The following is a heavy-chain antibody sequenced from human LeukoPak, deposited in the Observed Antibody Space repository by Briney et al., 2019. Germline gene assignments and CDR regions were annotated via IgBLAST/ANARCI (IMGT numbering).Heavy chain of an antibody. CDR1: RFTFSNAW. Sequence: PGGSLRLSCAASRFTFSNAWMSWVRQAPGKGLEWVGRIKSKTDGGTTDYAAPVKGRFTISRDDSKNTLYLQMNSLKTEDTAVYYCTTEDYDFWSGYYYFDPWGQGTLVTVSS. CDR3: TTEDYDFWSGYYYFDP. D-gene: IGHD3-3*01. V-gene: IGHV3-15*01. J-gene: IGHJ5*02. CDR2: IKSKTDGGTT.